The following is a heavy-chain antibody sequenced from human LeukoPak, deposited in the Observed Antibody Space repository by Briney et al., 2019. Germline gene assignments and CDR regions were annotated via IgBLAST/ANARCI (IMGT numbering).Heavy chain of an antibody. CDR3: ARGSDSSSSWGIDY. V-gene: IGHV1-2*06. D-gene: IGHD6-6*01. Sequence: ASVKVSCXASGYTFTDYYMYWVRQAHGQGLEWMGRINPNSGGTNYAQKFQGRVTMTRDTSISTAYMELSRLRSDDTAVYYCARGSDSSSSWGIDYWGQGTLVTVSS. CDR2: INPNSGGT. J-gene: IGHJ4*02. CDR1: GYTFTDYY.